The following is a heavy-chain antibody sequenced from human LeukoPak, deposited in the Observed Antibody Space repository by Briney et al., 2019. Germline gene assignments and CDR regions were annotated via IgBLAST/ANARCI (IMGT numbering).Heavy chain of an antibody. Sequence: SVKVSCKASGGTFSSYAISWVRQAPGQGLEWMGRVIPIFGIANYAQKFQGRVTITADKSTSTAYMELSSLRSEDTAVYYCARERQTPTYYCSSTSCPPWFDPWGQGTLVTVSS. CDR3: ARERQTPTYYCSSTSCPPWFDP. CDR1: GGTFSSYA. J-gene: IGHJ5*02. D-gene: IGHD2-2*01. CDR2: VIPIFGIA. V-gene: IGHV1-69*04.